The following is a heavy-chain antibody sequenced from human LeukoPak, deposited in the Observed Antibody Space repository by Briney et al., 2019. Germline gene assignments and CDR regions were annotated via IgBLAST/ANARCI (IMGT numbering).Heavy chain of an antibody. V-gene: IGHV4-59*01. CDR1: GGSISSYY. Sequence: PSETLSLTCTVSGGSISSYYWSWIRQPPGKGLEWIGYIYYSGSINYNPSLKSRVTISVDTSKNQFSLKLSSVTAADTAVYYCARDSEGQTFDPWGQGTLVTVSS. J-gene: IGHJ5*02. CDR2: IYYSGSI. CDR3: ARDSEGQTFDP.